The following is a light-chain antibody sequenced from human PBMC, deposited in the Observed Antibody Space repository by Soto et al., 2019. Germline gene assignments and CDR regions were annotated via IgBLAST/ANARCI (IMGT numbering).Light chain of an antibody. V-gene: IGKV3-11*01. CDR1: QSVSSS. J-gene: IGKJ3*01. Sequence: EIVLTQSPDTLSLSPGERATLSCRASQSVSSSLAWYQQKPGQAPRLLIYDASNRATGIPARFSGSGSGTGFTLTISILEPEDFAVDYCQQRSNGPPEVTFVPGTKVDIK. CDR2: DAS. CDR3: QQRSNGPPEVT.